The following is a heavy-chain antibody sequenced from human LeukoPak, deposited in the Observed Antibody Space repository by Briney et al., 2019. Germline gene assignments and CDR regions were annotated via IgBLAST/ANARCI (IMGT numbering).Heavy chain of an antibody. J-gene: IGHJ5*02. CDR2: IYPGDSDT. CDR1: GYSFTSYW. CDR3: ARGPDCSGGSCQFDP. Sequence: GESLKIFCKGSGYSFTSYWIGWVRQMPGKGLEWVGIIYPGDSDTRYSPSFQGQVTISADKSISTAYLQWSSLKASDTAMYYCARGPDCSGGSCQFDPWGQGTLVTVSS. D-gene: IGHD2-15*01. V-gene: IGHV5-51*01.